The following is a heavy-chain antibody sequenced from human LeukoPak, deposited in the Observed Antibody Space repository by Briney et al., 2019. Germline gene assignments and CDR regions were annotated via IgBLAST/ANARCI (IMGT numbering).Heavy chain of an antibody. CDR3: ARGRGDSSSWYEYYYYYYMDV. J-gene: IGHJ6*03. V-gene: IGHV4-59*01. CDR2: IYYSGST. D-gene: IGHD6-13*01. CDR1: GGSISSYY. Sequence: PSETLSLTCTVSGGSISSYYWSWIRQPPGKGLEWIGYIYYSGSTNYNPSLKSRVTISVDTSKNQFSLKLSSVTAADTAVYYCARGRGDSSSWYEYYYYYYMDVWGKGTTVTISS.